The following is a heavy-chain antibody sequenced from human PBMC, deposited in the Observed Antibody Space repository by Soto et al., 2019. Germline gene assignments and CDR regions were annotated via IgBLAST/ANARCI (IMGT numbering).Heavy chain of an antibody. CDR1: GLTFKDYP. CDR2: IGAAGVTM. D-gene: IGHD2-8*01. J-gene: IGHJ4*02. Sequence: EVQLLESGGGLVQPGGSLRLSCEASGLTFKDYPMSWVRQAPGRRLEWVSAIGAAGVTMYYADSVKGRFVISRDNYGGTLYLQMHSLRAEDTGRYYCGYFYDDTNYDYRGPGTLVSVSS. V-gene: IGHV3-23*01. CDR3: GYFYDDTNYDY.